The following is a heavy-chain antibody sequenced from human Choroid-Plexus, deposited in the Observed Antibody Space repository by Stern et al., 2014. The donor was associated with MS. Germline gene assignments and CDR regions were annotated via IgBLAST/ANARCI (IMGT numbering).Heavy chain of an antibody. Sequence: QAQLVQSGGGVVQPGRPLRLSCVASGFTFGSCAMHWVRQAPGKGLEWGAGVSYDGSNKYYADSVKGRFTISRDNSQNTLYMQMSSLRPEDTAVYYCAKDRHYLTYFFDHWGQGSLVTVSS. D-gene: IGHD2/OR15-2a*01. CDR3: AKDRHYLTYFFDH. V-gene: IGHV3-30*18. J-gene: IGHJ5*02. CDR1: GFTFGSCA. CDR2: VSYDGSNK.